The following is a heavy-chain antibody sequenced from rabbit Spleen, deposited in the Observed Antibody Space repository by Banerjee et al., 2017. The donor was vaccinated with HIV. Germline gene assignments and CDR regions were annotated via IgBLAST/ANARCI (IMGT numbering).Heavy chain of an antibody. CDR3: ARDLAGVIGWNFNL. D-gene: IGHD4-1*01. J-gene: IGHJ4*01. V-gene: IGHV1S40*01. CDR2: IDPVFGFT. CDR1: GLGFNTNYW. Sequence: QSLEESGGDLVKPGASLTLTCKASGLGFNTNYWICWVRQAPGKGLEWIGYIDPVFGFTYYANWVNGRFTISSHNAQNTLYLQLNSLTAADTATYFCARDLAGVIGWNFNLWGQGTLVTVS.